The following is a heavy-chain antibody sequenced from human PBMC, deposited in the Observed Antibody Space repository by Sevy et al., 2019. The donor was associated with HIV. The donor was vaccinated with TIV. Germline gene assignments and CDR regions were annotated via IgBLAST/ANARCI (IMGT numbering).Heavy chain of an antibody. D-gene: IGHD6-19*01. V-gene: IGHV1-2*06. J-gene: IGHJ5*02. CDR3: AGQSLGWYNWFDP. CDR1: GYNFY. CDR2: VTPNSGAT. Sequence: ASVKVSCKASGYNFYIHWVRQAPGQGLEWMGRVTPNSGATTYAQRLQGRVAITMDTSISTAYMELSGLKSDDTAIYYCAGQSLGWYNWFDPWGQGTLVTVSS.